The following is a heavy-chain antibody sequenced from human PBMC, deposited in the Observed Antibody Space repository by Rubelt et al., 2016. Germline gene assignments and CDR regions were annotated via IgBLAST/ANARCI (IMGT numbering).Heavy chain of an antibody. V-gene: IGHV3-21*01. D-gene: IGHD3-22*01. Sequence: NWVRQAPGKGLEWVSSIISSSSYIYYADSVKGRFTISRDNAKNSLYLQMNSLRAEDTAVYYCARGADTYYYDVGGAFDIWGQGTMVTVSS. CDR2: IISSSSYI. J-gene: IGHJ3*02. CDR3: ARGADTYYYDVGGAFDI.